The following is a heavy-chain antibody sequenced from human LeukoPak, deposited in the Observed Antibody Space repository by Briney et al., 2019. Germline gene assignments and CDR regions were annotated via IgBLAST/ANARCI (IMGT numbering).Heavy chain of an antibody. CDR3: AGHHPRNTVDF. V-gene: IGHV4-59*08. J-gene: IGHJ4*02. Sequence: SETLSLTCTVSGGSISSYYWSWIRQPPGKGLEWIAYISDIGSINYNPSLKSRVTISLDTSKNQFSLKLSSVTASDTAVYYCAGHHPRNTVDFWGQGTLVTVSS. CDR1: GGSISSYY. CDR2: ISDIGSI. D-gene: IGHD2/OR15-2a*01.